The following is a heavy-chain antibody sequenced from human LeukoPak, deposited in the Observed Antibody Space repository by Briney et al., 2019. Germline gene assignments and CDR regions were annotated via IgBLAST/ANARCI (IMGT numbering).Heavy chain of an antibody. V-gene: IGHV3-30-3*01. J-gene: IGHJ4*02. CDR3: ARDRRRYFDY. Sequence: GALRLSCAASGFTFSSYAMHWVRQAPGKGLEWVAVISYDGSNKYYADSVKGRFTISRDNSKNTLYLQMNSLRAEDTAVYYCARDRRRYFDYWGQGTLVTVSS. CDR1: GFTFSSYA. CDR2: ISYDGSNK.